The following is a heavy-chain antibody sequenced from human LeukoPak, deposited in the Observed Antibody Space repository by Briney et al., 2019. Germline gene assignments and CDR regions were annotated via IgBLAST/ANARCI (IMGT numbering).Heavy chain of an antibody. CDR2: ISSDGNKK. Sequence: GGSLRLSCAASGFTFSNYAMHWVRQAPGKGLEWVAVISSDGNKKYYADSVKGRFTISRDNAKNSLYLQMNSLRAEDTAVYYCARVGYSGYVRDAFDIWGQGTMVTVSS. J-gene: IGHJ3*02. D-gene: IGHD5-12*01. V-gene: IGHV3-30*04. CDR1: GFTFSNYA. CDR3: ARVGYSGYVRDAFDI.